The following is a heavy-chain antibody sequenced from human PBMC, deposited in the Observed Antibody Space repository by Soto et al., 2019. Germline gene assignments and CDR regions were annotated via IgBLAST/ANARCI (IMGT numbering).Heavy chain of an antibody. V-gene: IGHV3-11*01. CDR3: ERDLGYYDSSGHFDY. Sequence: PGGSLRLSCAASGSTFSDSYMSWIRQAPGKGLEWVSYISSSDSIIYYSDSVKGRFIISRDNAKNSLYLQMNSLRAEDTAVYYCERDLGYYDSSGHFDYWGQGTLVTVSS. CDR1: GSTFSDSY. CDR2: ISSSDSII. J-gene: IGHJ4*02. D-gene: IGHD3-22*01.